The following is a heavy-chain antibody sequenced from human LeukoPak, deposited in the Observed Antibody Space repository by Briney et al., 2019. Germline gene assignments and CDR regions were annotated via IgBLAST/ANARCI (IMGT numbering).Heavy chain of an antibody. V-gene: IGHV1-69*13. D-gene: IGHD3-10*01. CDR1: GGTFSSYA. CDR2: IIPIFGTA. CDR3: AREVSGYYGSGSYPDY. J-gene: IGHJ4*02. Sequence: SVKVPCKASGGTFSSYAISWVRQAPGQGLEWMGGIIPIFGTANYAQKFQGRVTITADESTSTAYMELSSLRSEDTAVYYCAREVSGYYGSGSYPDYWGQGTLVTVSS.